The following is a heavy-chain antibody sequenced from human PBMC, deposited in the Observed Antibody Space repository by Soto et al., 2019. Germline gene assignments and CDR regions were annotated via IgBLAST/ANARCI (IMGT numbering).Heavy chain of an antibody. CDR2: VYNSGST. D-gene: IGHD6-13*01. J-gene: IGHJ4*02. CDR1: GGSISSNY. CDR3: ARYRREAVAGYTLDN. Sequence: SETLSLTCTVSGGSISSNYWTWIRQPPGKGLEWIGYVYNSGSTNYNPSLKSRVTISEDTSKSQFSLKVNSMTAADTAVYYCARYRREAVAGYTLDNWGKGILVT. V-gene: IGHV4-59*01.